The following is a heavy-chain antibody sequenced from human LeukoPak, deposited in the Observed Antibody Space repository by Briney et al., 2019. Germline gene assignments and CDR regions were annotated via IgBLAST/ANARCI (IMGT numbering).Heavy chain of an antibody. CDR1: GFTFSSYE. D-gene: IGHD1-1*01. Sequence: GGSLRLSCAAFGFTFSSYEMNWVRQAPGKGLEWVSYISSSGSTIYYADSVKGRFTISRDNSKNTLYLQMNSLRAEDTAVYYCAKTTLNHFDIWGQGTMVTVSS. V-gene: IGHV3-48*03. J-gene: IGHJ3*02. CDR2: ISSSGSTI. CDR3: AKTTLNHFDI.